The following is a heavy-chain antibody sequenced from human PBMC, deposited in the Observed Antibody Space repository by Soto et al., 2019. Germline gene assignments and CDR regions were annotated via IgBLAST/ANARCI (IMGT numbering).Heavy chain of an antibody. CDR3: ARDNRAYCGGDCYPAWSGYYYGMDV. CDR1: GFTVSSNY. Sequence: EVQLVETGGGLIQPGGSLRLSCAASGFTVSSNYMSWVRQAPGKGLEWVSVIYSGGSTYYADSVKGRFTISRDNSKNTLYLQMNSLRAEDTAVYYCARDNRAYCGGDCYPAWSGYYYGMDVWGQGTTVTVSS. J-gene: IGHJ6*02. D-gene: IGHD2-21*02. CDR2: IYSGGST. V-gene: IGHV3-53*02.